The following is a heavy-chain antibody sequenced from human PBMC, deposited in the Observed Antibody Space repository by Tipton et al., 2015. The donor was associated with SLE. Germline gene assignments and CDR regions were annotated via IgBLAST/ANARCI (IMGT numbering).Heavy chain of an antibody. V-gene: IGHV4-39*07. CDR3: AREGVAAAGRYWYFDL. D-gene: IGHD6-13*01. J-gene: IGHJ2*01. CDR2: IYYSGST. Sequence: TLSLTCTVSGGSISSSSYYWGWIRQPPGKGLEWIGSIYYSGSTNYNPSLKSRVTISVDTSKNQFSLKLSSVTAADTAVYYCAREGVAAAGRYWYFDLWGRGTLVTVSS. CDR1: GGSISSSSYY.